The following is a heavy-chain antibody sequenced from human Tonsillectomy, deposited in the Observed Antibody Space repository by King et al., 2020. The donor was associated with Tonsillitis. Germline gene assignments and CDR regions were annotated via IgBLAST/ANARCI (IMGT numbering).Heavy chain of an antibody. CDR2: IYHSGST. CDR3: ARDKGAEQQLVPFSTWFDP. Sequence: QLQESGPGLVRPSETLSLTCSVSGYSIRSGYYWGWIRQPPGKGLEWIGSIYHSGSTYYNPSLKSRVTLSVDTSKNQVSLKLSSVTAADTAVYYCARDKGAEQQLVPFSTWFDPWGQGTLVTVSS. CDR1: GYSIRSGYY. D-gene: IGHD6-13*01. J-gene: IGHJ5*02. V-gene: IGHV4-38-2*02.